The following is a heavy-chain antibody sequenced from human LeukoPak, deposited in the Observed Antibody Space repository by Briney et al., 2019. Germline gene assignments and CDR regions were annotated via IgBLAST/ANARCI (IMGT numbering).Heavy chain of an antibody. Sequence: EASVTVSCKASGGTFSSYAISWVRQAPGQGLEWMGRIIPILGIANYAQKFQGRVTITADKSTSTAYMELSSLRSEDTAVYHCARARQAPRGYSGYLDDYWGQGTLVTVSS. D-gene: IGHD5-12*01. CDR3: ARARQAPRGYSGYLDDY. CDR1: GGTFSSYA. CDR2: IIPILGIA. V-gene: IGHV1-69*04. J-gene: IGHJ4*02.